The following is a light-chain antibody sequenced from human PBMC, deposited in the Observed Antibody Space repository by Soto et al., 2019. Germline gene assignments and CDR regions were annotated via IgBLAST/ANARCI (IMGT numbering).Light chain of an antibody. CDR1: QGVSSY. Sequence: EIVLTQSPATLSLSPGERATLSGRASQGVSSYLAWYQQKPGQAPRLLPYDASTRATGIPARCSGSGSGTDFTLTISSLEPEDFAVYYCQQRSNWPPLTFGGGTKVEIK. J-gene: IGKJ4*01. CDR3: QQRSNWPPLT. V-gene: IGKV3-11*01. CDR2: DAS.